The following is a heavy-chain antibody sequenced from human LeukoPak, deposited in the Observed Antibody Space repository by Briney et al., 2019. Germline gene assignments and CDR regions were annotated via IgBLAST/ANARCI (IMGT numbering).Heavy chain of an antibody. CDR2: ISYDGSNK. Sequence: GGSLRLSCAASGFTFSSYAMHWVRQAPGKGLEWVAVISYDGSNKYYADSVKGRFTISRDNSKNTLYLQMNSLRAEDTAVYYCARGPPFDYWGQGTLVTVSS. V-gene: IGHV3-30-3*01. CDR3: ARGPPFDY. J-gene: IGHJ4*02. CDR1: GFTFSSYA.